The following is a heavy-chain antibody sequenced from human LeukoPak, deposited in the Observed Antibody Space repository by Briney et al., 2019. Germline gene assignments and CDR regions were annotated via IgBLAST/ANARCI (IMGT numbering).Heavy chain of an antibody. CDR2: IYTSGST. CDR1: GGSISSGSYY. Sequence: SQTLSLTCTVSGGSISSGSYYWSWIRQPAGKGLEWIGRIYTSGSTNYNPSLKGRVTISVDTSKNQFSLKLSSVTAADTAVYYCAREEGYIVATIGAYYFDYWGQGTLVTVSS. V-gene: IGHV4-61*02. CDR3: AREEGYIVATIGAYYFDY. D-gene: IGHD5-12*01. J-gene: IGHJ4*02.